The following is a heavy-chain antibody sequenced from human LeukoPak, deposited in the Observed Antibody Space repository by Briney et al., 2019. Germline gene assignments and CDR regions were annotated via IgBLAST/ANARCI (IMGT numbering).Heavy chain of an antibody. J-gene: IGHJ4*02. CDR3: ARDRGDGYNDY. Sequence: VASVKVSCXASGGTFSSYAISWVRQAHGQGLEWMGRIIPIFGTANYAQKFQGRVTITTDESTSTAYMELSSLRSEDTAVYYCARDRGDGYNDYWGQGTLVTVSS. CDR1: GGTFSSYA. CDR2: IIPIFGTA. D-gene: IGHD5-24*01. V-gene: IGHV1-69*05.